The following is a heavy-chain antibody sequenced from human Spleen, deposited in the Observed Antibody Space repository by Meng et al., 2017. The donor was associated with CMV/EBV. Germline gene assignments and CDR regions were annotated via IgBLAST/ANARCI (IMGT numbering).Heavy chain of an antibody. V-gene: IGHV1-2*02. Sequence: ASVKVSCKASGYTFTDYFIHWVRQAPGQGFEYMGWIKGKSDDTHFTHKFQGKVTMTRDTSITTAYMELSSLRYDDTAVYYCARDRGGYWGIFDYWGQGTLVTVSS. D-gene: IGHD6-25*01. CDR3: ARDRGGYWGIFDY. CDR2: IKGKSDDT. J-gene: IGHJ4*02. CDR1: GYTFTDYF.